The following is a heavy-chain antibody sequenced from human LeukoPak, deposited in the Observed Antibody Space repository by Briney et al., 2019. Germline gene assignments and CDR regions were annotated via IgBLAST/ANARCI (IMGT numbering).Heavy chain of an antibody. V-gene: IGHV3-30-3*01. CDR1: GFTFSSYA. Sequence: GRSLRLSCAASGFTFSSYAMHWVRQAPGKGLEWVAVISYDGSNKYYADSVKGRFTISRDNSKNTLYLQMNSLRAEDTAVYYCAGWSGPAFSPDDYWGQGTLVTVSS. D-gene: IGHD2-15*01. CDR2: ISYDGSNK. J-gene: IGHJ4*02. CDR3: AGWSGPAFSPDDY.